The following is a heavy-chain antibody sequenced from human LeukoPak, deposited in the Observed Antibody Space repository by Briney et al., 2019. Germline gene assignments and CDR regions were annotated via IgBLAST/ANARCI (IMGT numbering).Heavy chain of an antibody. CDR3: ARQWELRGWFDP. V-gene: IGHV4-59*08. CDR1: AGSISSYY. Sequence: PSDTLSLTCTVSAGSISSYYWSWIPQPPGKVLEWIGYIYYSGSTNYNPSLKRRVTISVDTSKNQFSLKLSSVTAADTAVYYCARQWELRGWFDPWGQGTLVTVSS. D-gene: IGHD1-26*01. J-gene: IGHJ5*02. CDR2: IYYSGST.